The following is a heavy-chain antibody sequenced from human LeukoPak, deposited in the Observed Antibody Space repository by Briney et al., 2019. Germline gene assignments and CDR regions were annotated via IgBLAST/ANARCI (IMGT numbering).Heavy chain of an antibody. CDR2: INPNSGGT. D-gene: IGHD6-6*01. Sequence: ASVKVSCKASGYTFIGYYMHWVRQAPGQGLEWMGWINPNSGGTNYAQKFQGRVTMTRDTSISTAYMELSRLRSGDTAVYYCARGPPEYSSSSAFDYWGQGTLVTVSS. CDR3: ARGPPEYSSSSAFDY. V-gene: IGHV1-2*02. CDR1: GYTFIGYY. J-gene: IGHJ4*02.